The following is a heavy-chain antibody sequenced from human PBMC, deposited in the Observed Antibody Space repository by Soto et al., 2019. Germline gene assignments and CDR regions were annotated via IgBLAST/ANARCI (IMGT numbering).Heavy chain of an antibody. J-gene: IGHJ4*02. CDR1: GDSVSSNSAA. CDR3: ARGQKLGGYFDY. Sequence: SQTLSLTCAISGDSVSSNSAACNWIRQSPSRGLEWLGRTYYRSKWYNDYAVSVKSLITINPDTSKNQFSLQLNSVTPEDAAVYYGARGQKLGGYFDYWGQGTLVTVSS. CDR2: TYYRSKWYN. D-gene: IGHD7-27*01. V-gene: IGHV6-1*01.